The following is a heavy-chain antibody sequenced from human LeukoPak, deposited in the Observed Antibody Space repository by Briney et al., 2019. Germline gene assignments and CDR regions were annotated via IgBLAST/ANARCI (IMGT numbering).Heavy chain of an antibody. Sequence: SVKVSCKASGYTFTSYGISWVRQAPGQGLEWMGGIIPIFGTANYAQKFQGRVTITADKSTSTAYMELSSLRSEDTAVYYCARDHYDILTGHNRYYFDYWGQGTLVTVSS. CDR3: ARDHYDILTGHNRYYFDY. V-gene: IGHV1-69*06. CDR2: IIPIFGTA. CDR1: GYTFTSYG. D-gene: IGHD3-9*01. J-gene: IGHJ4*02.